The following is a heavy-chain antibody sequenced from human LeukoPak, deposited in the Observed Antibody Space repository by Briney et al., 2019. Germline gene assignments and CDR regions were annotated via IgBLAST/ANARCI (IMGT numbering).Heavy chain of an antibody. D-gene: IGHD3-16*02. Sequence: PGGSLRLSCAVSGFTLSTYWMSWVRQAPGKGLEWVASIKQDGSEKYYVDSVKGRFTISRDNSKNSLYLQMSSLRAEDTAVYICARGSANRYHLYIDFWGQGTLVTVSS. J-gene: IGHJ4*02. CDR3: ARGSANRYHLYIDF. CDR1: GFTLSTYW. V-gene: IGHV3-7*01. CDR2: IKQDGSEK.